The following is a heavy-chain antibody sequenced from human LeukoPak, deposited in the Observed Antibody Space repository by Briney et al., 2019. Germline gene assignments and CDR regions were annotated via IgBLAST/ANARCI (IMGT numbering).Heavy chain of an antibody. J-gene: IGHJ6*02. CDR3: ARCVWFGEGYYYYGMDV. Sequence: GGSLRLSCAASGFTFSSYWMSWVRQAPGKGLEWVANIKQDGSEKYYVDSVKGRFTISRDNAKNSLYLQMNSLRAEDTAVYYCARCVWFGEGYYYYGMDVWGQGTTVTVSS. CDR2: IKQDGSEK. V-gene: IGHV3-7*01. CDR1: GFTFSSYW. D-gene: IGHD3-10*01.